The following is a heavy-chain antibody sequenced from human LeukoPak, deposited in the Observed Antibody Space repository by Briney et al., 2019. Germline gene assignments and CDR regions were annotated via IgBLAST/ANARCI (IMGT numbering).Heavy chain of an antibody. V-gene: IGHV3-23*01. CDR3: AKDVGYCSTTISCYGINY. CDR2: TSGSGGST. D-gene: IGHD2-2*01. CDR1: GFTFSSYA. J-gene: IGHJ4*02. Sequence: PGGSLRLSCAASGFTFSSYAMSWVRQAPGKGLEWASTTSGSGGSTYYADSVKGRFTISRDNSKNTLYLQMNSLRAEDTAIYYCAKDVGYCSTTISCYGINYWGQGTLVTVSS.